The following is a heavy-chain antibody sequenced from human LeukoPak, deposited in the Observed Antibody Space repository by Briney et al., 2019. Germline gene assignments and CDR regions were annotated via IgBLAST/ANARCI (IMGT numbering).Heavy chain of an antibody. D-gene: IGHD4-17*01. V-gene: IGHV4-59*01. CDR1: GGSISNKY. Sequence: SETLSLTCTVSGGSISNKYWSWIRQPPGKGLEWIGYIYYSGSTNYNPSLKSRVTILVDTSKNQFSLKLSSVTAADTAVYYCASIDYGDYFSGYWGQGTLVTVSS. J-gene: IGHJ4*02. CDR3: ASIDYGDYFSGY. CDR2: IYYSGST.